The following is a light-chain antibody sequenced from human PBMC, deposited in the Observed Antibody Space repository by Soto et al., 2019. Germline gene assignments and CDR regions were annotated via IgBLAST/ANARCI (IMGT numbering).Light chain of an antibody. CDR2: QDT. V-gene: IGLV3-1*01. J-gene: IGLJ2*01. CDR3: QAWDISSVV. Sequence: SYELTQPPSVSVSPGQTATITCSGDKLGDKYVSWYQQKPCQSPVLLIYQDTKRPSGIPERFSGSNSGNTATLTISETQAMDEADYYCQAWDISSVVFGGGTKLTVL. CDR1: KLGDKY.